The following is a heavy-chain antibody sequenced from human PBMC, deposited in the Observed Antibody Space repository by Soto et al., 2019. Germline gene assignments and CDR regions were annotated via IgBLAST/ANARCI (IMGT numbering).Heavy chain of an antibody. CDR2: IKEDGSTK. J-gene: IGHJ4*02. V-gene: IGHV3-7*01. D-gene: IGHD6-13*01. CDR3: ATTAAAAASE. CDR1: GFTFSSYW. Sequence: XECLRLSCVGSGFTFSSYWMAWVRQAPGKGLEWVANIKEDGSTKFYVDSVKGRFTISRDNAKNSLFLQMNSLRAEDTAVYYCATTAAAAASEWGQGTLVTVSS.